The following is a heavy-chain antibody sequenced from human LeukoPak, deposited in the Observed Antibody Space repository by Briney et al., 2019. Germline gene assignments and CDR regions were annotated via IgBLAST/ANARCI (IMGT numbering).Heavy chain of an antibody. V-gene: IGHV3-23*01. CDR3: AKALDTYGYMRFDF. Sequence: GGSLRLSCAAPGFTFVSYAMTWVRQAPGKGLEWVSAINGGGDTTYYADSVKGRFTISRDKSKNTMYLQMNSLRAEDTALYYCAKALDTYGYMRFDFWGQGTLVTVSS. J-gene: IGHJ4*02. CDR2: INGGGDTT. CDR1: GFTFVSYA. D-gene: IGHD5-18*01.